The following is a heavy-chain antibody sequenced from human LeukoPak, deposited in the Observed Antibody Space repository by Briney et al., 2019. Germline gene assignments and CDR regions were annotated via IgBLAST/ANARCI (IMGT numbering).Heavy chain of an antibody. CDR2: IIPIFGTA. CDR1: GGTFSSYA. V-gene: IGHV1-69*06. D-gene: IGHD3-3*02. Sequence: ASVKVSCKASGGTFSSYAISWVRQAPGQGLEWMGGIIPIFGTANYAQKFQGRVTITADKSTSTAYMELSSLRSEDTAVYYCALIFGVVIDAYYFDYWGQGTLVTVSS. CDR3: ALIFGVVIDAYYFDY. J-gene: IGHJ4*02.